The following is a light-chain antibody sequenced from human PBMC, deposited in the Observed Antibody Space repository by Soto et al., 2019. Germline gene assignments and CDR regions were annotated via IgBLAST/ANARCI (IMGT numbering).Light chain of an antibody. CDR1: QTISNTF. CDR2: GAS. CDR3: QQYGVSPT. V-gene: IGKV3-20*01. Sequence: EIVLTQSPGTLSLSPGERATLSCRASQTISNTFLAWYQQRPGQAPRLLIYGASGRAAGIPDRFSGSGSGTDFTLSIRRLEPEDFAVYYCQQYGVSPTLGGGTKVDIK. J-gene: IGKJ4*01.